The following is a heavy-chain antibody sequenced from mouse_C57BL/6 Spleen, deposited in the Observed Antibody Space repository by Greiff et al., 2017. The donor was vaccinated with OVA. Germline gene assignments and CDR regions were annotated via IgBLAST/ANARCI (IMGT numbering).Heavy chain of an antibody. J-gene: IGHJ2*01. V-gene: IGHV1-80*01. Sequence: QVQLKQSGAELVKPGASVKISCEASGYAFSSYWMNWVKQRPGKGLEWIGQIYPGDGDTNYNGKFKGKATLTADKSSSTAYMQLSSLTSEDSAVYFCARKGLYSNFYFDYWGQGTTLTVSS. CDR2: IYPGDGDT. CDR3: ARKGLYSNFYFDY. CDR1: GYAFSSYW. D-gene: IGHD2-5*01.